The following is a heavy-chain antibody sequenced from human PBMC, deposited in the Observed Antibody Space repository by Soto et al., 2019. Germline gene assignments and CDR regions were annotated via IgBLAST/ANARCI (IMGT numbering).Heavy chain of an antibody. V-gene: IGHV1-69*01. CDR2: IIPIFGTA. Sequence: QVQLVQSGAEVKKPGSSVKVSCKASGGTFSSYAISWVRQAPGQGLEWMGGIIPIFGTANYAQKFQGRVTITADESTSTAYMELSSLRSEDTAVYYCARDRDYDFWSGYYRDYYYYGMDVWGQGTTVTVSS. D-gene: IGHD3-3*01. J-gene: IGHJ6*02. CDR3: ARDRDYDFWSGYYRDYYYYGMDV. CDR1: GGTFSSYA.